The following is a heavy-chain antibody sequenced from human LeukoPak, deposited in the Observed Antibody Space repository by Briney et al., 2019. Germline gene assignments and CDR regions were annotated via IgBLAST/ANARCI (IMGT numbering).Heavy chain of an antibody. CDR2: IYTSGST. J-gene: IGHJ4*02. V-gene: IGHV4-4*07. D-gene: IGHD3-22*01. CDR3: ARDRYYYDSSGYSSIDY. CDR1: GFTLSSYW. Sequence: GSLRLSCAASGFTLSSYWMSWIRQPAGKGLEWIGRIYTSGSTNYNPSLKSRVTMSVDTSKNQFSLKLSSVTAADTAVYYCARDRYYYDSSGYSSIDYWGQGTLVTVSS.